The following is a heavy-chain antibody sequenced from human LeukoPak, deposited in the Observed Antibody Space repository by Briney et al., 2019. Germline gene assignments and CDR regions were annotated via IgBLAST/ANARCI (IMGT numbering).Heavy chain of an antibody. Sequence: SETPSLTCSVSGGSISSYCWSWIRQPAGKGLEWIGRVCASGSTNYNPSLKSRVTMSLDTSKSQFSLTLTSVTAADTAVYYCARKDSSGWYFDYWGQGTLVAVSS. CDR3: ARKDSSGWYFDY. CDR1: GGSISSYC. J-gene: IGHJ4*02. V-gene: IGHV4-4*07. CDR2: VCASGST. D-gene: IGHD6-19*01.